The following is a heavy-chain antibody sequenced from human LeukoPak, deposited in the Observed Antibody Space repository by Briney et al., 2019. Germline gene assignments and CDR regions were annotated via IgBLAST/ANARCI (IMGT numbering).Heavy chain of an antibody. CDR1: GFIFSDYY. CDR3: ARADGDYVSKQV. Sequence: PGGSLRLSCAASGFIFSDYYMRWIRQAPGKGLEWVAYISSSGSTIYYADSVKGRFTIFRDNAKNSLYLQMDSLRAEDTAVYYCARADGDYVSKQVWGQGTLVTVSS. J-gene: IGHJ4*02. CDR2: ISSSGSTI. D-gene: IGHD4-17*01. V-gene: IGHV3-11*01.